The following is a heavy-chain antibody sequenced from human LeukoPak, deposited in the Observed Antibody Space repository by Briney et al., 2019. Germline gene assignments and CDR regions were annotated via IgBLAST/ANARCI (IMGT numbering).Heavy chain of an antibody. J-gene: IGHJ5*02. V-gene: IGHV4-39*07. CDR1: GGSISSSSYY. CDR3: ARGAITMIVGGCWFDP. CDR2: IYYSGST. D-gene: IGHD3-22*01. Sequence: SETLSLTCTVSGGSISSSSYYWGWIRQPPGKGLEWIGSIYYSGSTYYNPSLKSRVTISVDTSKNQFSLKLSSVTAADTAVYYCARGAITMIVGGCWFDPWGQGTLVTVSS.